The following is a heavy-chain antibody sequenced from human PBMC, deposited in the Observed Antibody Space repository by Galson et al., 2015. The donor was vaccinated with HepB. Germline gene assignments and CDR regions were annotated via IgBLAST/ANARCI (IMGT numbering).Heavy chain of an antibody. CDR1: GFTVSSNY. Sequence: SLRLSCAASGFTVSSNYMSWVRQAPGKGLEWVSVIYSGGSTYYADSVKGRFTISRHNSKNTLYLQMNSLRAEDTAVYYCAILGGDGYNFIHFDYWGQGTLVTVSS. D-gene: IGHD5-24*01. V-gene: IGHV3-53*04. CDR2: IYSGGST. CDR3: AILGGDGYNFIHFDY. J-gene: IGHJ4*02.